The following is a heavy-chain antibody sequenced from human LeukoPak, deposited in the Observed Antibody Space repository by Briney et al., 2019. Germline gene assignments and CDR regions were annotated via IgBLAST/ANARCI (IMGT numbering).Heavy chain of an antibody. CDR1: GFTFSSYA. CDR3: AKLNDFWSGYSDY. V-gene: IGHV3-23*01. CDR2: ISGSGGST. Sequence: PGGSLRLSCAASGFTFSSYAMSWVRQAPGKGLEWVSAISGSGGSTYYADVVKGRFTISRDNSKNTLYLQMNSLRAEDTAVYYCAKLNDFWSGYSDYWGQGTLVTVSS. J-gene: IGHJ4*02. D-gene: IGHD3-3*01.